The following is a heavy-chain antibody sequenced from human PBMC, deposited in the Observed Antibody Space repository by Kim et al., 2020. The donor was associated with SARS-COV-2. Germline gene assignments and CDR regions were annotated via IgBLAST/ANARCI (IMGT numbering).Heavy chain of an antibody. Sequence: SVKVSCKASGGTFSSYAISWVRQAPGQGLEWMGGIIPIFGTANYAQKFQGRVTITADESTSTAYMELSSLRSEDTAVYYCARESAAIAQMSDAFDIWGQGTMVTVSS. J-gene: IGHJ3*02. V-gene: IGHV1-69*13. CDR2: IIPIFGTA. CDR3: ARESAAIAQMSDAFDI. CDR1: GGTFSSYA. D-gene: IGHD2-2*02.